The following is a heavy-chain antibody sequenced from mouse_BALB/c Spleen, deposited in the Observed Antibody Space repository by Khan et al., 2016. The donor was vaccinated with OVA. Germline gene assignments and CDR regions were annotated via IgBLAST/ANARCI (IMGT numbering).Heavy chain of an antibody. CDR3: TRSYDSYYFDY. D-gene: IGHD2-4*01. J-gene: IGHJ2*01. CDR1: GYSFTKYW. Sequence: EVQRVESGTVLARPGASVKMSCKASGYSFTKYWMHWVKQRPGQGLEWIAAIYPGNSDTRYNQKFKGKAKLTAVTSASPAYMELSSLTNEDSAVYYCTRSYDSYYFDYWGQGTTLTVSS. CDR2: IYPGNSDT. V-gene: IGHV1-5*01.